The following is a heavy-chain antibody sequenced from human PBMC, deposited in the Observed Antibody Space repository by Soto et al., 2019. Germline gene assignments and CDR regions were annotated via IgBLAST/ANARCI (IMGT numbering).Heavy chain of an antibody. CDR2: IYYTGST. CDR3: AVTRGGAHPHDI. J-gene: IGHJ3*02. CDR1: GGPLSSFY. Sequence: SETLSPTCNSSGGPLSSFYYSWIRQAPGKGLEWIGYIYYTGSTNYNPSLKSRVTMSVDTSKNQFSLKLTSVTAADTAVYFCAVTRGGAHPHDIWGQGTMVPVSS. V-gene: IGHV4-59*01. D-gene: IGHD2-21*02.